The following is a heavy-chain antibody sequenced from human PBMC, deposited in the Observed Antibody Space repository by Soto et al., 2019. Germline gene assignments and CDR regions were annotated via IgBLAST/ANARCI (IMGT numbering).Heavy chain of an antibody. Sequence: QVQLVQSGAEVKKPGSSVKVSCKASAGTFSSYTISWVRQAPGQGLEWMGRIIPILGIANYAQKFQGRVTITADKATRTAYVELSSMRSEETAVYYCARDRVGAQFDLWGHGTMVTVSS. J-gene: IGHJ3*01. V-gene: IGHV1-69*08. CDR3: ARDRVGAQFDL. CDR2: IIPILGIA. D-gene: IGHD1-26*01. CDR1: AGTFSSYT.